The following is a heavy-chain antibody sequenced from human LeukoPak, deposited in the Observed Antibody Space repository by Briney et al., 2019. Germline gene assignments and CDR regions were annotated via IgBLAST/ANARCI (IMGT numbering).Heavy chain of an antibody. CDR3: ARGHCSSTSCYDFDY. CDR2: ISACNGNT. D-gene: IGHD2-2*01. V-gene: IGHV1-18*01. Sequence: ASVKVSCKASGYTFTSYGISWVRQAPGQGLEWMGWISACNGNTNYAQKLQGRVTMTTDTSTSTAYMELRSLRSDDTAVYYCARGHCSSTSCYDFDYWGQGTLVTVSS. J-gene: IGHJ4*02. CDR1: GYTFTSYG.